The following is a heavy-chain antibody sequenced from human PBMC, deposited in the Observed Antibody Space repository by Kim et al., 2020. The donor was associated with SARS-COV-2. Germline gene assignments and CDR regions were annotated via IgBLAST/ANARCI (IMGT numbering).Heavy chain of an antibody. CDR2: IYYSGST. Sequence: SETLSLTCTVSGGSISSGGYYWSWIRQHPGKGLEWIGYIYYSGSTYYNPSLKSRVTISVDTSKNQFSLKLSSVTAADTAVYYCARDQKSLGGTTVTTLFDPWGQGTLVTVSS. V-gene: IGHV4-31*03. CDR3: ARDQKSLGGTTVTTLFDP. J-gene: IGHJ5*02. CDR1: GGSISSGGYY. D-gene: IGHD4-17*01.